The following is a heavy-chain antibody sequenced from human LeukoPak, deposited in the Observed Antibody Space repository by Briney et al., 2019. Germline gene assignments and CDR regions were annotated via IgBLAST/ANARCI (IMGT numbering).Heavy chain of an antibody. D-gene: IGHD3-3*01. V-gene: IGHV4-34*01. CDR3: ASLLSYDFWSGYYTGRGDFDY. CDR1: GGFLRRLH. J-gene: IGHJ4*02. CDR2: LNHSGST. Sequence: PSDTLSLPCAVCGGFLRRLHGCWPRQPTGKGVEWIRDLNHSGSTNYNPSLKSRVTISVDTSKNPFSLKLSSVTAADTAVYYCASLLSYDFWSGYYTGRGDFDYWGQGTLVTVSS.